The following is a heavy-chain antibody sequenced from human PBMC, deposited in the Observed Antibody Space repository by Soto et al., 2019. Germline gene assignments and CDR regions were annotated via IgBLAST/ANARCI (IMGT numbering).Heavy chain of an antibody. J-gene: IGHJ4*02. D-gene: IGHD5-18*01. V-gene: IGHV3-30-3*01. CDR3: ARDKEWYSYGPDFDY. Sequence: QVQLVESGGGEVQPGRSLRLSCAASGFTFSSYAMHWVRQAPGKGLEWVAVISYDGSNKYYADSVKGRFTISRDNSKNTLYLQMNSLRAEDTAVYYCARDKEWYSYGPDFDYWGQGTLVTVSS. CDR1: GFTFSSYA. CDR2: ISYDGSNK.